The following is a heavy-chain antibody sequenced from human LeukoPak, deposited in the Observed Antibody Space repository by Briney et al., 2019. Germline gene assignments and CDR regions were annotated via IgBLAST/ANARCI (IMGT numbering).Heavy chain of an antibody. Sequence: GGSLRLSCAASGFTFSSFWMHWVRQPPGKGLEWVSAISGSGGSTYYADSVKGRFTISRDNSKNTLYLQMNSLRAEDTAVYYCAKTRVRYSNYAGFDYWGQGTLVTVSS. J-gene: IGHJ4*02. V-gene: IGHV3-23*01. CDR3: AKTRVRYSNYAGFDY. CDR1: GFTFSSFW. D-gene: IGHD4-11*01. CDR2: ISGSGGST.